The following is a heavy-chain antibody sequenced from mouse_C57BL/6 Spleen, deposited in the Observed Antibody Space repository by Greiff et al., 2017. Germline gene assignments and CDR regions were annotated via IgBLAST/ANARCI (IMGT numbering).Heavy chain of an antibody. CDR1: GYTFTSYG. V-gene: IGHV1-81*01. CDR2: IYPRSGNT. CDR3: DRAYYCGSSKYYWSMEG. D-gene: IGHD1-1*01. J-gene: IGHJ4*01. Sequence: QVQLQQSGAELARPGASVKLSCKASGYTFTSYGISWVKQRPGQGLEWIGEIYPRSGNTYYNEKFKGKATLTADKSSSTAYMELRSLTSEDSAVYFCDRAYYCGSSKYYWSMEGWGQGTSVTVSS.